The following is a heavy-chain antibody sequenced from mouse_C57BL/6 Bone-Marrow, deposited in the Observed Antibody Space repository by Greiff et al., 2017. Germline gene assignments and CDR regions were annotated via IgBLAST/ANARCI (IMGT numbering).Heavy chain of an antibody. Sequence: QVQLQQPGAELVKPGASVKMSCKASGYTFTSYWITWVKQRPGQGLEWIGDIYPGSGSTNYNEKFKSKATLTVDTSSSTAYMQHSSLTSEDSAVYYCARRKIGIITTGGYAMDYWGQGTSVTVSS. CDR3: ARRKIGIITTGGYAMDY. CDR2: IYPGSGST. J-gene: IGHJ4*01. D-gene: IGHD1-1*01. V-gene: IGHV1-55*01. CDR1: GYTFTSYW.